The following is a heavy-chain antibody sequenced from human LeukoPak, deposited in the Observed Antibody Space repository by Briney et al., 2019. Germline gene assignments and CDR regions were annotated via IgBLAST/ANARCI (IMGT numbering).Heavy chain of an antibody. D-gene: IGHD4-23*01. CDR1: GFSFNSYA. Sequence: GGSLRLSCAASGFSFNSYAMNWVRQAPGKGLEWVAVISYDGRNKYYADSVKGRFTISRDNSKNTLYLQMNSLRAEDTAVYYCAKDKGLTTVVTLSAVTYYFDYWGQGTLVTVSS. CDR3: AKDKGLTTVVTLSAVTYYFDY. J-gene: IGHJ4*02. V-gene: IGHV3-30*04. CDR2: ISYDGRNK.